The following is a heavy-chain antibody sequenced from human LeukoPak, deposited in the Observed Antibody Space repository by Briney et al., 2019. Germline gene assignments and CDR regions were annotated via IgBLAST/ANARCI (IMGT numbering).Heavy chain of an antibody. Sequence: SSETLSLTCAVYGGSISSSSYYWGWIRQPPGKGLEWIGYIYYSGSTNYNPSLKSRVTISVDTSKNQFSLKLSSVTAADTAVYYCARDGLRGHYIMDVWGKGTTVTVSS. CDR2: IYYSGST. J-gene: IGHJ6*03. CDR1: GGSISSSSYY. CDR3: ARDGLRGHYIMDV. D-gene: IGHD2-2*02. V-gene: IGHV4-61*01.